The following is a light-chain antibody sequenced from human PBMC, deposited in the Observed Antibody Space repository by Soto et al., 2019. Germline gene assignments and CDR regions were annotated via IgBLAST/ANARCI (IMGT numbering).Light chain of an antibody. CDR3: QTWGSGIVV. J-gene: IGLJ2*01. Sequence: QLVLTQSPSASASLGASVKLTCTLSSGHSNYAIAWHQQQSEKGPRYLMKLNSDGSHSKGDGIPDRFSGSSSGAERYLTISSLQSEDEADYYCQTWGSGIVVFGGGTKSTVI. CDR2: LNSDGSH. CDR1: SGHSNYA. V-gene: IGLV4-69*01.